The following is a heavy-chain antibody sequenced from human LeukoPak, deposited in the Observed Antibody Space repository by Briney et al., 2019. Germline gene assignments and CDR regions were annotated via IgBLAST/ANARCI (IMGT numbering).Heavy chain of an antibody. CDR3: ARGSPPSFFGVVIDYYYMDV. D-gene: IGHD3-3*01. J-gene: IGHJ6*03. CDR2: IYYSGST. Sequence: KPSETLSLTCTVSGGSISSYYWSWIRQPPGKGLEWIGYIYYSGSTNYNPSLKSRVTISVDTSKNQFSLKLSSVTAADTAVYYCARGSPPSFFGVVIDYYYMDVWGKGTTVTVSS. CDR1: GGSISSYY. V-gene: IGHV4-59*01.